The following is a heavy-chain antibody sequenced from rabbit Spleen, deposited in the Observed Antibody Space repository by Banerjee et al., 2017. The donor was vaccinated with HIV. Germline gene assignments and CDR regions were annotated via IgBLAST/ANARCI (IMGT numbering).Heavy chain of an antibody. D-gene: IGHD1-1*01. CDR3: ARDTSSSFSSYGMDL. CDR1: GVSFSSSSY. J-gene: IGHJ6*01. V-gene: IGHV1S45*01. Sequence: QEQLEESGGDLVKPGASLTLTCTASGVSFSSSSYMCWVRQAPGKGLEWIACIDTGDSGFTYFATWAKGRFTISKTSSTTVTLQLTRLTAADTATYFCARDTSSSFSSYGMDLWGPGTLVTVS. CDR2: IDTGDSGFT.